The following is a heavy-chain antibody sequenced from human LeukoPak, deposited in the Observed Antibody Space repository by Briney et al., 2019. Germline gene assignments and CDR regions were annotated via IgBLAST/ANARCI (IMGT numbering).Heavy chain of an antibody. Sequence: GGSLRLSCAVSGFTFSSYSMSWVRQATGKGLEWVSSISSSSSYIYYADSVKGRFTISRDNAKNSLYLQMNSLRAEDTAVYYCAKIAVAMGSSADYWGQGTLVTVSS. CDR1: GFTFSSYS. CDR3: AKIAVAMGSSADY. D-gene: IGHD6-19*01. V-gene: IGHV3-21*01. J-gene: IGHJ4*02. CDR2: ISSSSSYI.